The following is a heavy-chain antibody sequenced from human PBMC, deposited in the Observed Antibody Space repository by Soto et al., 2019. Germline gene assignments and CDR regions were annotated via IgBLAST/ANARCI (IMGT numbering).Heavy chain of an antibody. D-gene: IGHD2-15*01. V-gene: IGHV4-59*01. Sequence: SETLSLTCTVSGGSISSYYWSWIRQPPGKGLEWIGYIYYSGSTNYNPSLKSRVTISVDTSKNQFSLKLSSVTAADTAVYYCAGYCSGGSCYEYYGVDVWGQGTTVTVSS. CDR3: AGYCSGGSCYEYYGVDV. CDR2: IYYSGST. J-gene: IGHJ6*02. CDR1: GGSISSYY.